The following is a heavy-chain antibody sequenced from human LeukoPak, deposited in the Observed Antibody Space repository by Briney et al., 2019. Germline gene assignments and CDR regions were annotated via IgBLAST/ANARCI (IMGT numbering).Heavy chain of an antibody. J-gene: IGHJ4*02. V-gene: IGHV3-23*01. CDR3: AKVKGLRGIVGTTTRGFLDY. Sequence: GGSLRLSCAASGFTFISYSMNWVRQAPGKGLEWVSGISGSGGNRYNADSVKGRFTISRDNSKNTVYLQMSSLRAEDTAVYYCAKVKGLRGIVGTTTRGFLDYWGQGTLVTVSS. CDR2: ISGSGGNR. CDR1: GFTFISYS. D-gene: IGHD1-26*01.